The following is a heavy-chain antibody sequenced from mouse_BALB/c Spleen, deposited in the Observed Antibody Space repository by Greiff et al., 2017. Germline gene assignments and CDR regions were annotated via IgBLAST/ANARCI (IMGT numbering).Heavy chain of an antibody. CDR1: GYTFTSYW. CDR3: AREGYGNYFYYAMDY. D-gene: IGHD2-10*02. CDR2: INPSTGYT. Sequence: QVQLQQSGAELAKPGASVKMSCKASGYTFTSYWMHWVKQRPGQGLEWIGYINPSTGYTEYNQKFKDKATLTADKSSSTAYMQLSSLTSEDSAVYYCAREGYGNYFYYAMDYWGQGTSVTVSS. J-gene: IGHJ4*01. V-gene: IGHV1-7*01.